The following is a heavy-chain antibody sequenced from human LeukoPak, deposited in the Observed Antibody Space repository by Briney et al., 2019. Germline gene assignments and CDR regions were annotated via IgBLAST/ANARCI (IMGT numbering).Heavy chain of an antibody. CDR2: IWYDGSNK. CDR1: GFTFSSYG. Sequence: GGSLRLSCAASGFTFSSYGMHWVRQAPGKGLEWVAVIWYDGSNKYYADSVKGRFTASRDNSKNTLFLQMNSLRAEDTAVYYCAKDGGLWVSAHWGDSWGRGTLVTVSS. CDR3: AKDGGLWVSAHWGDS. V-gene: IGHV3-33*06. D-gene: IGHD7-27*01. J-gene: IGHJ4*02.